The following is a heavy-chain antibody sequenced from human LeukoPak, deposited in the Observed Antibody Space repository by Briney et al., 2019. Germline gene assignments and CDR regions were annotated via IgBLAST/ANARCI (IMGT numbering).Heavy chain of an antibody. CDR1: GFTFSSYG. V-gene: IGHV3-23*01. Sequence: GGTLRLSCAASGFTFSSYGMSWVRQAPGKGLEWVSAISGSGGSTYYADSVKGRFTISRDSSKNTLYLQMNSLRAEDTAVYYCAKHIAAAGLYYFDYWGQGTLVTVSS. CDR3: AKHIAAAGLYYFDY. J-gene: IGHJ4*02. D-gene: IGHD6-13*01. CDR2: ISGSGGST.